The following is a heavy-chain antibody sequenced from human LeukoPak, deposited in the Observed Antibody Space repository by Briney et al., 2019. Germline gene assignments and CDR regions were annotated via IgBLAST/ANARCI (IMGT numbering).Heavy chain of an antibody. CDR1: GFPFSGYW. CDR2: INQDGTNQ. Sequence: GGSLRLSCVASGFPFSGYWMDWVRQAPGKGMEWVANINQDGTNQYYAASVRGRYSISRDNAKNSLYLQMNSLRAEDTGVYYCSRSLDYLGQGALVTVSS. J-gene: IGHJ4*02. V-gene: IGHV3-7*01. CDR3: SRSLDY.